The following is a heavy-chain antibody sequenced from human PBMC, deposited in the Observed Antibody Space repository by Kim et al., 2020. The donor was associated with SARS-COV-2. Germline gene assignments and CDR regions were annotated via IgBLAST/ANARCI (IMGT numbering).Heavy chain of an antibody. V-gene: IGHV3-23*01. CDR3: AKSPVCDYGDYKEPRNWFDP. J-gene: IGHJ5*02. Sequence: GSLRLSCAASGFTFSSYAMSWVRQAPGKGLEWVSAISGSGGSTYYADSVKGRFTISRDNSKNTLYLQMNSLRAEDTAVYYCAKSPVCDYGDYKEPRNWFDPWGQGTLVTVSS. CDR1: GFTFSSYA. D-gene: IGHD4-17*01. CDR2: ISGSGGST.